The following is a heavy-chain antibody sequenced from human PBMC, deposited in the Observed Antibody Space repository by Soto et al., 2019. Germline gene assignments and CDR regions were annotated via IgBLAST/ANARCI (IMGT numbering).Heavy chain of an antibody. CDR2: IYYSGST. V-gene: IGHV4-61*01. Sequence: PSETLSLTCTVSGGSVSSGTYYWSWIRQPPGKGLEWIGYIYYSGSTNYNPSLKSRVTISVDTSKNQFSLKLSSVTAADTAVYYCARDLSLDDWGQRTRVTVSS. CDR3: ARDLSLDD. J-gene: IGHJ4*02. CDR1: GGSVSSGTYY.